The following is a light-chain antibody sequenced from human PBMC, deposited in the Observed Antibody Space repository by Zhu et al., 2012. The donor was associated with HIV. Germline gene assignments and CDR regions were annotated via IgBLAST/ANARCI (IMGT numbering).Light chain of an antibody. CDR3: QQYILLVR. J-gene: IGKJ2*01. Sequence: DIQMTQSPSTLSASIGDRVTITCRASQSVHKWLAWYQQKTREKPQKLLIYEASSLETGVPSRFSGSGSGTEFTLTISSLQPDDFATYSCQQYILLVRFGQG. CDR1: QSVHKW. V-gene: IGKV1-5*03. CDR2: EAS.